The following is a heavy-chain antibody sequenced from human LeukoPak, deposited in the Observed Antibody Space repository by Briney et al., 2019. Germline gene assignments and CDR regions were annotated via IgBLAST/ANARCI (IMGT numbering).Heavy chain of an antibody. J-gene: IGHJ4*02. CDR3: ARSTRRYSYDSSGYYHPDDFDY. CDR2: ISSSSSYI. CDR1: GFTFSSYS. D-gene: IGHD3-22*01. V-gene: IGHV3-21*01. Sequence: GGSLRLSCAASGFTFSSYSMNWVRQAPGEGLEWVSSISSSSSYIYYADSVKGRFTISRDNAKNTLFLQMNSLRDEDTAVYYCARSTRRYSYDSSGYYHPDDFDYWGQGTLVTVSS.